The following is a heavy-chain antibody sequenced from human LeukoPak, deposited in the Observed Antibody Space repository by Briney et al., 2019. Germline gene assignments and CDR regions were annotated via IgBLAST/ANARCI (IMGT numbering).Heavy chain of an antibody. D-gene: IGHD3-3*01. CDR1: GYTFTGYY. J-gene: IGHJ6*03. Sequence: ASVKVSCRASGYTFTGYYMHWVRQAPGQGLEWMGWINPNSGGTNYAQKFQGRVTMTRDTSIGTAYMELSRLRSDDTAVYYCARDLGDFWSGYYIHYYYYYMDVWGKGTTVTVSS. V-gene: IGHV1-2*02. CDR2: INPNSGGT. CDR3: ARDLGDFWSGYYIHYYYYYMDV.